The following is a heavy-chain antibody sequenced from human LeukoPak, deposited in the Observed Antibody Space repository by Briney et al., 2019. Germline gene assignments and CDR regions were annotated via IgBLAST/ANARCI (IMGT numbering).Heavy chain of an antibody. CDR3: ARGGRTEDMDV. CDR2: IYYSGST. D-gene: IGHD1-1*01. CDR1: GGSISSYY. J-gene: IGHJ6*03. V-gene: IGHV4-59*01. Sequence: SETLSLTCTVSGGSISSYYWSWIRQPPGKGLEWIGYIYYSGSTNYNPSLKSRVTISVDTSKNQFSLKLSSVTAADTAVYYCARGGRTEDMDVWGKGTTVTVSS.